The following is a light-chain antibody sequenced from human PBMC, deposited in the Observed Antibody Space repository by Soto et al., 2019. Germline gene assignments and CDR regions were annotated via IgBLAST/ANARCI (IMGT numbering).Light chain of an antibody. CDR2: GAS. Sequence: EIVWTHSPGTLSLSPGERATLSCRASQSFSNNYLAWYQQKPGQAPRLLIYGASNRATGIPDRISSSGSGTDFTLTISRLEPEDFAVYYCQLYGSSGTFGQGTHVEIK. CDR3: QLYGSSGT. CDR1: QSFSNNY. V-gene: IGKV3-20*01. J-gene: IGKJ1*01.